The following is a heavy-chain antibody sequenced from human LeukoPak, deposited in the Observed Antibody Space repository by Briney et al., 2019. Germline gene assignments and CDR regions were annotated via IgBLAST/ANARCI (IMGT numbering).Heavy chain of an antibody. CDR1: GLTGSHNY. CDR2: IHTSGDT. V-gene: IGHV3-53*01. D-gene: IGHD4-17*01. Sequence: GGSLRLSCAASGLTGSHNYVSWVRQAPEKGLEWVSAIHTSGDTCYADSVKGRFTISRDTSKNMLYLQMNSLRAEDTAVYYCARMTTVTSSWFDPWGQGTLVTVSS. J-gene: IGHJ5*02. CDR3: ARMTTVTSSWFDP.